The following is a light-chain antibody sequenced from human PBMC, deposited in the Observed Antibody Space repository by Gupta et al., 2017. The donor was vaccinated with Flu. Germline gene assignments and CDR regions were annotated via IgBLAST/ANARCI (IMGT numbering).Light chain of an antibody. CDR1: KLGDKY. Sequence: SYELTQPPSVSVSPGQTASIPCSGDKLGDKYVYWYQQKPGQSPVLVIYQDTKRPSEIPERFSGSNSGNTATLTISGTQAMDDAAYYCQAWDSTYVVFGGGTKLTVL. J-gene: IGLJ2*01. V-gene: IGLV3-1*01. CDR2: QDT. CDR3: QAWDSTYVV.